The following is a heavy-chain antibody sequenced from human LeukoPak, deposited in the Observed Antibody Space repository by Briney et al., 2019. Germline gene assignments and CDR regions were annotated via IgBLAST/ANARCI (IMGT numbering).Heavy chain of an antibody. CDR3: ARVEYCTKGVCINFDL. CDR2: IIPNSGAT. D-gene: IGHD2-8*01. J-gene: IGHJ4*02. Sequence: ASVKVSCKASGYTFTGPYIHWVRQAPEQGLEWMGWIIPNSGATKYAQKFQGMVTVTRDTSTSTVYMELSGLRADDTAAYYCARVEYCTKGVCINFDLWGQGTLVTVSS. V-gene: IGHV1-2*02. CDR1: GYTFTGPY.